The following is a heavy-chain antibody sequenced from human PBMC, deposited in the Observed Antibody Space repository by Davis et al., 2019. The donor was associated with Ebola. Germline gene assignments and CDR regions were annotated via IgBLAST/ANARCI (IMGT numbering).Heavy chain of an antibody. CDR2: ISSSSTTI. V-gene: IGHV3-48*01. CDR1: GFTFSSYS. J-gene: IGHJ6*04. Sequence: GESLKISCAASGFTFSSYSMNWVRQAPGKGLEWVSYISSSSTTIYYADSVKGRFTISRDNAKNSLYLQMNSLRAEDTAVYYCARETDGMDGWGKGTTVTVAS. CDR3: ARETDGMDG.